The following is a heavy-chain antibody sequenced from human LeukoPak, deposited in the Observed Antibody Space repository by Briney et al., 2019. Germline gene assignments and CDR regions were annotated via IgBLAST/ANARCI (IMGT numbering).Heavy chain of an antibody. Sequence: GGYLRLSCAASGFTLSSYSMNWVRQAPGKGLEWVSSISSSSSYIYYADSVKGRFTISRDNAKNSLYLQMNSLRAEDTAVYYCARVERNGYSYGLIDYWGQGTLVTVSS. CDR3: ARVERNGYSYGLIDY. V-gene: IGHV3-21*01. CDR2: ISSSSSYI. D-gene: IGHD5-18*01. J-gene: IGHJ4*02. CDR1: GFTLSSYS.